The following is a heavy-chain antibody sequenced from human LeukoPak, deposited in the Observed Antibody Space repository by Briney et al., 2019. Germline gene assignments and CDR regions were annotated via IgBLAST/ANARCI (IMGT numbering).Heavy chain of an antibody. CDR3: ATGVWDD. D-gene: IGHD7-27*01. V-gene: IGHV3-48*04. CDR1: GFIFSDYN. J-gene: IGHJ4*02. Sequence: GGSLRLSCAASGFIFSDYNMNWVRQAPGKGLEWISYISTDSTTTYYADSVKGRFIVYRDNARNSLYLQMDSLRADDTAVYFCATGVWDDWDQGAIVTVSS. CDR2: ISTDSTTT.